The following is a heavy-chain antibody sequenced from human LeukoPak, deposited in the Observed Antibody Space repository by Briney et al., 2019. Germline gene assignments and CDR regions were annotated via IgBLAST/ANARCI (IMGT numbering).Heavy chain of an antibody. CDR1: GYTFTDYY. CDR3: ARASIGDV. Sequence: EASMKVSCKASGYTFTDYYMHWVRQAPGQGLEWMGWINPNSGGTNYAQNFQGRVTMTRDTSISTAYMELRSLRSDDTAVYYCARASIGDVWGKGTTVTVSS. CDR2: INPNSGGT. J-gene: IGHJ6*04. D-gene: IGHD6-6*01. V-gene: IGHV1-2*02.